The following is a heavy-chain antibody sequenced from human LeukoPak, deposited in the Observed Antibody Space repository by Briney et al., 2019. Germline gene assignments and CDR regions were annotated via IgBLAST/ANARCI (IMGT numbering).Heavy chain of an antibody. J-gene: IGHJ4*02. CDR2: FDPEDGET. V-gene: IGHV1-24*01. Sequence: ASVKVSCKVSGYTLTELSMHWVRQAPGKGLEWMGGFDPEDGETIYAQKFQGRVTMTEDTSTHTAYMELSSLRSEDTAVYYCATIGYCTNGVCPDYWGQGTLVTVSS. D-gene: IGHD2-8*01. CDR1: GYTLTELS. CDR3: ATIGYCTNGVCPDY.